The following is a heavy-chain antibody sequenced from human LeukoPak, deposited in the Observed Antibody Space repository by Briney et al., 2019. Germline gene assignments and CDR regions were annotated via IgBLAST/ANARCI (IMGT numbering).Heavy chain of an antibody. J-gene: IGHJ4*02. Sequence: GGSLRLSCAASGFTFSSYAMSWVRQAPGKGLEWVSAISGSGGSTYYADSVKGRFTISRDDSKNSLYLQMNSLRTEDTALYYCAKGHVGSSSWYIGYFDYWGQGTLVTVSS. CDR1: GFTFSSYA. V-gene: IGHV3-23*01. CDR3: AKGHVGSSSWYIGYFDY. D-gene: IGHD6-13*01. CDR2: ISGSGGST.